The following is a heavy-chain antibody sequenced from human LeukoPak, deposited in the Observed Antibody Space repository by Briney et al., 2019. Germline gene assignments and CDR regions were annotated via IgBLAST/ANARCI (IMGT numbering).Heavy chain of an antibody. V-gene: IGHV4-39*02. CDR1: GGSIRSGSHY. D-gene: IGHD3-22*01. CDR3: AKRDDSGGNLVDL. Sequence: SETLSLTCTVSGGSIRSGSHYWAWIRQPPGKGLEWIGSIYYSWSTYYNPCLEYPVTISIDTSKHHFSLKLSSLSAADTSVYYCAKRDDSGGNLVDLWGQGTLVTVS. J-gene: IGHJ4*02. CDR2: IYYSWST.